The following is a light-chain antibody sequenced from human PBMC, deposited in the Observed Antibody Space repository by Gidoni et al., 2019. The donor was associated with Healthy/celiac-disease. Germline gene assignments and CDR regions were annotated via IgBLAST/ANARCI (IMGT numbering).Light chain of an antibody. CDR3: QACDSSTVV. CDR2: QDS. V-gene: IGLV3-1*01. J-gene: IGLJ2*01. Sequence: SYELTQPPSASVSPGQTASITCSGDKLGDKYACWYQQKPGPSPVLVIYQDSKRPSGIPERFSGSNSGNTATLTVSGTQAMDEAVYYCQACDSSTVVFGGGTKLTVL. CDR1: KLGDKY.